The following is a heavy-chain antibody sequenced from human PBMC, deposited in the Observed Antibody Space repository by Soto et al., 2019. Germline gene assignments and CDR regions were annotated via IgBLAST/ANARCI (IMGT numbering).Heavy chain of an antibody. D-gene: IGHD6-19*01. CDR3: ARDGSGWWGY. J-gene: IGHJ4*02. V-gene: IGHV1-8*01. CDR2: MNPNGGNT. CDR1: GYPFTTYE. Sequence: QVQLVQSGAEVKKPGASVKVSCKPSGYPFTTYEITGVGQATGQGLEWMGWMNPNGGNTGYAQKFQGRVTMTRNTSISTAYMELSSLRSEDTAVYYCARDGSGWWGYWGQGTLVTVSS.